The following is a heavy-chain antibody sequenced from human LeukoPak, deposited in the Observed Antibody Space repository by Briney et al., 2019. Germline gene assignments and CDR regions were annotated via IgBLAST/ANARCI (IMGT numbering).Heavy chain of an antibody. CDR2: ISGSGGRT. CDR3: AKEQTSSGFFDY. D-gene: IGHD2-2*01. CDR1: GFTFSSYA. Sequence: AGGSLRLSCAASGFTFSSYAMSWVRQAPGKGLEWVSAISGSGGRTYYADSVKGRFTISRDNSKNTLYLQMNSLRAEDRAVYYCAKEQTSSGFFDYWGQGTLVTVSS. J-gene: IGHJ4*02. V-gene: IGHV3-23*01.